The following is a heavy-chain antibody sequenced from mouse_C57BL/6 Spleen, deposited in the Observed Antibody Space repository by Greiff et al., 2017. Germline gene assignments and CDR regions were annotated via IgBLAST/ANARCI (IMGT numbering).Heavy chain of an antibody. D-gene: IGHD1-1*01. Sequence: QVQLKESGPGLVQPSQSLSITCTVSGFSLTSYGVHWVRQSPGKGLEWLGVIWRGGSTDYNAAFMSRLSITKDNSKSQVFFKMNSLQADDTAIYYCAKGDYYYGSSSYYYAMDYWGQGTSVTVSS. CDR2: IWRGGST. CDR3: AKGDYYYGSSSYYYAMDY. J-gene: IGHJ4*01. V-gene: IGHV2-5*01. CDR1: GFSLTSYG.